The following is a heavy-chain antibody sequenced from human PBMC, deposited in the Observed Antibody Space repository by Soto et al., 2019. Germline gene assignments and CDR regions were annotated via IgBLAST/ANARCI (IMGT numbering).Heavy chain of an antibody. Sequence: GESLKISCKGSGYSFTSYWIGWVRQMPGKGLEWMGITYPGESDTRYSPSFQGQVTISADKAIDTAYLQWSSLKAPATAMYYCARQVGYYDFWSGYSDYWGQGTLVTVSS. CDR3: ARQVGYYDFWSGYSDY. CDR1: GYSFTSYW. J-gene: IGHJ4*02. CDR2: TYPGESDT. V-gene: IGHV5-51*01. D-gene: IGHD3-3*01.